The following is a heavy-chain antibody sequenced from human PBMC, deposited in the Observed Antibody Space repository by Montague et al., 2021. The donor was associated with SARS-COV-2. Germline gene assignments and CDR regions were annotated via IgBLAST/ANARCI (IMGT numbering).Heavy chain of an antibody. CDR2: FYSVGST. D-gene: IGHD4-17*01. J-gene: IGHJ3*01. Sequence: SETLSLTCTVSGASIGSSDWGWIRQPPGKGLEWIGYFYSVGSTNYNPSLKSRATISIDTSKNQFSLAVRSVTAADTAVYYCARVTVTPVSFDLWGQGTMVTVSS. CDR3: ARVTVTPVSFDL. V-gene: IGHV4-59*01. CDR1: GASIGSSD.